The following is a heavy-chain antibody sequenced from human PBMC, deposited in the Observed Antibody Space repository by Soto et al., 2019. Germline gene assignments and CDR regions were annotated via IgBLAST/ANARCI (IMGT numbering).Heavy chain of an antibody. CDR3: AASRYCSGGSCYSTRFYYYYGMDV. V-gene: IGHV4-59*01. CDR2: IYYSGST. D-gene: IGHD2-15*01. Sequence: PSETLSLTCTVSGGSISSYYWSWIRQPPGKGLEWIGYIYYSGSTNYNPSLKSRVTISVDTSKNQFSLKLSSVTAADTAVYYCAASRYCSGGSCYSTRFYYYYGMDVWGQGTTVTVSS. J-gene: IGHJ6*02. CDR1: GGSISSYY.